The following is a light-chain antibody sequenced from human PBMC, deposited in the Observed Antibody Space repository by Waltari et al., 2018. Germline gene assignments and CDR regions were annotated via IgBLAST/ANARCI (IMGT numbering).Light chain of an antibody. V-gene: IGLV2-11*01. CDR1: TNDLGSYNY. J-gene: IGLJ2*01. Sequence: SALTQPRSVSGSPGQSVTISCTGTTNDLGSYNYVSWYQQHPGKAPKLIILDVTKRPSGVPDRLSGSKSGNTAYLTVSRLQAEDEADYFCSSYAASNNLLLFGGGTRLTVL. CDR2: DVT. CDR3: SSYAASNNLLL.